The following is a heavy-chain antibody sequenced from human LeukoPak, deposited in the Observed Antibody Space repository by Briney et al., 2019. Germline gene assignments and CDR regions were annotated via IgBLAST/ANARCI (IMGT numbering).Heavy chain of an antibody. Sequence: ASVKVSCKTSGYTFTFYVISWVRQAPGQGLEWMGWINAYNGNTNDAQKFQGRVTMTTDTSTSTAYMELRSLRSDHTAVYYCARGEKPYDYWGQGTLVSVSS. V-gene: IGHV1-18*01. D-gene: IGHD1-26*01. CDR1: GYTFTFYV. CDR2: INAYNGNT. CDR3: ARGEKPYDY. J-gene: IGHJ4*02.